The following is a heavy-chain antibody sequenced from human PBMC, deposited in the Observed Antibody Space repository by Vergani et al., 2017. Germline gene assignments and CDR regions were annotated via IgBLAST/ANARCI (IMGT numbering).Heavy chain of an antibody. CDR1: GFTFSDYY. D-gene: IGHD3-10*01. V-gene: IGHV3-11*04. CDR2: ISSSGSTI. Sequence: QVQLVESGGGLVKPGGSLRLSCAASGFTFSDYYMSWIRQAPGKGLGWVSYISSSGSTIYYADSVKGRFTIYRDNAKNSLYLQMNSLRAEDTAVYYCAGVAGSGSSYYYYGMDVWGQGTTVTVSS. J-gene: IGHJ6*02. CDR3: AGVAGSGSSYYYYGMDV.